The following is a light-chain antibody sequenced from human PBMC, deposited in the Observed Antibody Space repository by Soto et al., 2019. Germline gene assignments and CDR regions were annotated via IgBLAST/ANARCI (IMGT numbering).Light chain of an antibody. Sequence: EILLTQSPGALYLSPGDRATLSCRASQSLTNSFLAWYQQIPGQIPRLLIYGASIRATDIPDRFSGSGSGADFTLTISRLEPEDFAVYFCQQYGIVPLSFGGGTKVEIK. V-gene: IGKV3-20*01. CDR2: GAS. CDR1: QSLTNSF. J-gene: IGKJ4*01. CDR3: QQYGIVPLS.